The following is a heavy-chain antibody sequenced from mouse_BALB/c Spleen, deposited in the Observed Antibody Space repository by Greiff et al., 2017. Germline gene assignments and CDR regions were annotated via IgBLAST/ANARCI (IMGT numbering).Heavy chain of an antibody. V-gene: IGHV5-17*02. CDR2: ISSGSSTI. Sequence: EVKLEESGGGLVQPGGSRKLSCAASGFTFSSFGMHWVRQAPEKGLEWVAYISSGSSTIYYADTVKGRFTISRDNPKNTLFLQMTSLRSEDTAMYYCARGGYGSSWYFDVWGAGTTVTVSS. J-gene: IGHJ1*01. CDR3: ARGGYGSSWYFDV. CDR1: GFTFSSFG. D-gene: IGHD1-1*01.